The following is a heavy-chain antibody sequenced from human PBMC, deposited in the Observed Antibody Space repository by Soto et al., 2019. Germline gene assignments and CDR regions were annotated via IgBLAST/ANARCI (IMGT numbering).Heavy chain of an antibody. CDR2: IHYGGTT. J-gene: IGHJ6*02. CDR3: ARGGYYDSTSMDV. Sequence: ETLSLTCTVSGGSINSYYWSWIRQPPGKGLEWIGNIHYGGTTGYNPSLKSRATISVDTSKNQFSLKLSSVTAADTAVYYCARGGYYDSTSMDVWGQGTTVTVSS. V-gene: IGHV4-59*12. D-gene: IGHD3-22*01. CDR1: GGSINSYY.